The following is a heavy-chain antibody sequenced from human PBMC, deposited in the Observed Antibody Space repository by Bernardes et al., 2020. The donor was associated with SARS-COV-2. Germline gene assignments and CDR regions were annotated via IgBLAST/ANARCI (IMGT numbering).Heavy chain of an antibody. V-gene: IGHV4-39*01. CDR1: GGSISSSSYY. D-gene: IGHD3-10*01. CDR3: ARRGAGGYYYYYYGMDV. CDR2: IYYSGST. J-gene: IGHJ6*02. Sequence: SETLSLTCTVSGGSISSSSYYWGWIRQPPGKGLEWIGSIYYSGSTYYNPSLKSRVTISVDTSKNQFSLKLSSVTAADTAVYYCARRGAGGYYYYYYGMDVWGQGTTVTVSS.